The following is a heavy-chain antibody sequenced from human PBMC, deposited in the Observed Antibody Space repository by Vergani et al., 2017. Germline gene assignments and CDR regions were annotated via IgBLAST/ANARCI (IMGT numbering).Heavy chain of an antibody. Sequence: QVQLVQSGAEVKKPGSSVKVSCKASGGTFSSYAISWVRQAPGQGLEWMGGIIPIFGTANYAQKFQGRVTITADESTSTAYMELSSLRSEDTAVYYCARVNDFWSGYYSGVYYYYYVDVWGKGTTVAVSS. CDR2: IIPIFGTA. CDR3: ARVNDFWSGYYSGVYYYYYVDV. J-gene: IGHJ6*03. D-gene: IGHD3-3*01. V-gene: IGHV1-69*01. CDR1: GGTFSSYA.